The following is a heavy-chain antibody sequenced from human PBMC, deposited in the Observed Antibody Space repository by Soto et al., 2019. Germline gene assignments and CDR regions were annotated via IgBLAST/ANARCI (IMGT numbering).Heavy chain of an antibody. CDR2: IWADGTTK. V-gene: IGHV3-33*01. CDR3: AREIGAAPFDY. Sequence: QVQLVESGGGVVQSGRSLRLSCAASGFTLTSSGMHWVRQAPGKGLEWVAVIWADGTTKDYADSLKGRFTISRDNSQNTLYLQMNSLRADDTAVYYCAREIGAAPFDYWGQGTLVTVSS. J-gene: IGHJ4*02. D-gene: IGHD3-16*01. CDR1: GFTLTSSG.